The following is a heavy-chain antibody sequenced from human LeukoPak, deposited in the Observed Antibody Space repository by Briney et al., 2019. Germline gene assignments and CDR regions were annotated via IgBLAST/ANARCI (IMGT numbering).Heavy chain of an antibody. Sequence: SETLSLTCTVPGGSISSGGYYWSWIRQHPGKGLEWIGYIYYSGSTYYNPSLKSRVTISVDTSKNQFSLKLSSVTAADTAVYYCASLRRYGSGSYYQPSGYWFDPWGQGTLVTVSS. V-gene: IGHV4-31*03. CDR3: ASLRRYGSGSYYQPSGYWFDP. J-gene: IGHJ5*02. CDR1: GGSISSGGYY. D-gene: IGHD3-10*01. CDR2: IYYSGST.